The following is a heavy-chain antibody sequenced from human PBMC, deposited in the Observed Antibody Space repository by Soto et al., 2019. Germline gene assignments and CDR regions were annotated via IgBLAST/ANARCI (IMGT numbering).Heavy chain of an antibody. CDR1: GFTFSSYS. CDR3: ARDLEDIVVVVAAVYYYYYMDV. J-gene: IGHJ6*03. CDR2: ISSSSSTI. D-gene: IGHD2-15*01. V-gene: IGHV3-48*01. Sequence: GESLKISCAASGFTFSSYSMNWVRQAPGKGLEWVSYISSSSSTIYYADSVKGRFTISRDNAKNSLYLQMNSLRAEDTAVYYCARDLEDIVVVVAAVYYYYYMDVWGKGTTVTVSS.